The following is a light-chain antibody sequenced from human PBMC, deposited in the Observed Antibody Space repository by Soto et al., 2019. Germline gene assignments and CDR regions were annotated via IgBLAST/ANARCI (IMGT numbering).Light chain of an antibody. J-gene: IGKJ4*01. Sequence: DLPMTQSPSTLSASVGDRVTITCRASQSISSWLAWYQQKPGKAPKLLIYKTSNLESGVPSRFSGSGSGTGFSLTISSLQPDDFATYYCQQYKSFSLTFGGGTRVEVK. CDR2: KTS. CDR3: QQYKSFSLT. CDR1: QSISSW. V-gene: IGKV1-5*03.